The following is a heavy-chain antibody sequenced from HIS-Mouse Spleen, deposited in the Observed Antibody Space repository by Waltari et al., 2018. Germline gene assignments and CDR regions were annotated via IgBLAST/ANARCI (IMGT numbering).Heavy chain of an antibody. D-gene: IGHD6-13*01. CDR1: GGSISSSSYY. CDR3: AREIPYSSSWYDWYFVR. J-gene: IGHJ2*01. Sequence: QLQLQESGPGLVKPSETLSLTCTVSGGSISSSSYYWGWIRQPPGKGLGWIGRIYDSGSTYSNPAPKSRVTISVDPSKYQCSRKLSSVTAADTAVYYGAREIPYSSSWYDWYFVRWGRGTLVTVSS. V-gene: IGHV4-39*07. CDR2: IYDSGST.